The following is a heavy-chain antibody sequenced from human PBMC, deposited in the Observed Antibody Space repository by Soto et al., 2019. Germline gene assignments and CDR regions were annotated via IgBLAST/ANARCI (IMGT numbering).Heavy chain of an antibody. D-gene: IGHD6-13*01. Sequence: SETLSLTCTVSGGSISSYYWSWIREPPGKGLEWIGYIYYSGSTNYNPSLKSRVTISVDTSKNQFSPKLSSVTAADTAVYYCARGNSSSWPYYYYYYGMDVWGQGTTVTVSS. CDR3: ARGNSSSWPYYYYYYGMDV. CDR1: GGSISSYY. V-gene: IGHV4-59*01. J-gene: IGHJ6*02. CDR2: IYYSGST.